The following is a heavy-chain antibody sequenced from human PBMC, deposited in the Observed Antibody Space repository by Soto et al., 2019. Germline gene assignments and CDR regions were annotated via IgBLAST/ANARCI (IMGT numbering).Heavy chain of an antibody. J-gene: IGHJ3*02. CDR2: ILVGGST. Sequence: PGGSLRLSCAASGFICTSYDMSWVRQVPGKGLEWVSTILVGGSTYYADSVKGRFIISRDRSKNTVFLQMNSLTVGDTAVYYCAKATATGGGAFDICGQGTMVT. D-gene: IGHD2-8*02. CDR1: GFICTSYD. CDR3: AKATATGGGAFDI. V-gene: IGHV3-23*01.